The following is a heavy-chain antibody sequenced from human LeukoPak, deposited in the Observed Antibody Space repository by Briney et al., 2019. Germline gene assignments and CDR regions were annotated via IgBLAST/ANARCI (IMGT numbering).Heavy chain of an antibody. Sequence: ASVKVSCKASGYTFTNYAMNWVRQAPGQGLEWMGWINPNTGNPAYAQGFTGRFVFSLDTSVTTTYLQISGLKAEDTAVYYCARGLFIGSSSWYESFDYWGQGTLVTVSS. V-gene: IGHV7-4-1*02. D-gene: IGHD6-13*01. CDR1: GYTFTNYA. J-gene: IGHJ4*02. CDR3: ARGLFIGSSSWYESFDY. CDR2: INPNTGNP.